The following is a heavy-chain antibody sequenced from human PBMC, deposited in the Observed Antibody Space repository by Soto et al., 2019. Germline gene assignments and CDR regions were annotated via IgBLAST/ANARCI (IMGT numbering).Heavy chain of an antibody. V-gene: IGHV4-34*01. CDR3: VRIRYQLPSSVLWLDP. Sequence: LSLTCAVYGGFLSESYWTWIRQPPGKGLEWIGEINHVGGTNCNPSLKSRVTMSVDTSQNQFSLRLISVTAADTAMYFCVRIRYQLPSSVLWLDPWGQGTPVTVSS. CDR1: GGFLSESY. D-gene: IGHD3-16*01. CDR2: INHVGGT. J-gene: IGHJ5*02.